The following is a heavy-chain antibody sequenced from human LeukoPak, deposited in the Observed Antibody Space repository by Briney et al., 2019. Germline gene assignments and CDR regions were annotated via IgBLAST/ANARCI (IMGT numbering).Heavy chain of an antibody. CDR1: GFTFSSYA. J-gene: IGHJ6*02. V-gene: IGHV3-23*01. D-gene: IGHD6-6*01. CDR2: ISGSGGTT. CDR3: AILGSSSGYYYTGMDV. Sequence: GGSLRLSCAASGFTFSSYAMSWVRQAAGKGLEWVSGISGSGGTTYYADSVKGRLTISRDNSKNTMYLQMSSLRAEDTALYYCAILGSSSGYYYTGMDVWGQGTTVTVSS.